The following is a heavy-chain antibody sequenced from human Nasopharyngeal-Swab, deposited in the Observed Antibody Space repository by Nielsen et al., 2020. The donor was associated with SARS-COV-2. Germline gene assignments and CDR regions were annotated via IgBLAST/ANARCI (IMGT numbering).Heavy chain of an antibody. CDR1: GFSLSTSGVG. Sequence: SGPTLVKPTQTLTLTCTFSGFSLSTSGVGVGWIRQPPGKALEWLALIYWNDDKRYSPSLKSRLTITKDTSKNQVVLTMTNMDPVDTATYYCAHSSSITMIVVVIPTFDYRGQGTLVTVSS. V-gene: IGHV2-5*01. CDR2: IYWNDDK. D-gene: IGHD3-22*01. J-gene: IGHJ4*02. CDR3: AHSSSITMIVVVIPTFDY.